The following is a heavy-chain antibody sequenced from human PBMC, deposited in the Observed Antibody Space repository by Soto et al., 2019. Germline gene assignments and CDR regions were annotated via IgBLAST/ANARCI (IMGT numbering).Heavy chain of an antibody. Sequence: QVQLVESGGGVVQPGRSLRLSCSASGFTFSSYGMHWVRQAPGKGLKWVAVIWYDGSNEYYEDSVKGRLTIFRDKSKNTLSRQRNSVRAEDTVVDYCARDSSGYYYRVGAFGTRGQGTMVTVSS. CDR3: ARDSSGYYYRVGAFGT. J-gene: IGHJ3*02. CDR1: GFTFSSYG. D-gene: IGHD3-22*01. CDR2: IWYDGSNE. V-gene: IGHV3-33*01.